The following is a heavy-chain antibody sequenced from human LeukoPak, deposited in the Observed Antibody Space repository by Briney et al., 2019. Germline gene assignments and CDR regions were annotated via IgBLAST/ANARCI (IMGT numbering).Heavy chain of an antibody. J-gene: IGHJ3*02. CDR1: GGSISSSSSY. CDR2: TYYSGST. Sequence: PSETLSLTCTVSGGSISSSSSYWGWIRQPPGKGLEWIGGTYYSGSTYYNPSLKSRVTISVDTSKNQFSLKLSSVTAADTAVYYCARHRGTMIVATQYAFDIWGQGTMVTVSS. D-gene: IGHD3-22*01. CDR3: ARHRGTMIVATQYAFDI. V-gene: IGHV4-39*01.